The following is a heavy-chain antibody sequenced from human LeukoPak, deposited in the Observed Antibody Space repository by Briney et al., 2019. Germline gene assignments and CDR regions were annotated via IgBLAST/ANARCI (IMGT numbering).Heavy chain of an antibody. Sequence: PGGSLRLSCAASGCAFSSYARTWVRQAPGKGLECVSVISGSGGNTYYADSVKGRFTISRDNSKNTLYLQMNSLRAEDTAVYYCAKDGGGYYYHDSDYWGQGTLVTVSS. CDR3: AKDGGGYYYHDSDY. D-gene: IGHD3-22*01. V-gene: IGHV3-23*01. CDR2: ISGSGGNT. J-gene: IGHJ4*02. CDR1: GCAFSSYA.